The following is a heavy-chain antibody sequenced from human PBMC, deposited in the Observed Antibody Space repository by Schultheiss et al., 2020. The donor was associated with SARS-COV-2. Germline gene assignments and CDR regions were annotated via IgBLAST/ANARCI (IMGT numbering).Heavy chain of an antibody. CDR3: ARVDSSSLFDYYYYYGMDV. CDR1: GGTFSSYA. CDR2: IIPLFGTA. Sequence: SVKVSCKASGGTFSSYAISWVRQAPGQGLEWMGGIIPLFGTATYAQKFQGRVTMTRDTSTSTVYMELSSLRSEDTAVYYCARVDSSSLFDYYYYYGMDVWGQGTTVTVSS. J-gene: IGHJ6*02. D-gene: IGHD6-13*01. V-gene: IGHV1-69*05.